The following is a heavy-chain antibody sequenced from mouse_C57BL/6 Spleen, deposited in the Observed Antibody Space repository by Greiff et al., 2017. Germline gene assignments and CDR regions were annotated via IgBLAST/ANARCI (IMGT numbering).Heavy chain of an antibody. V-gene: IGHV5-17*01. CDR2: ISSGSSTI. CDR3: ARGGYLRYFDV. CDR1: GFTFSDYG. Sequence: EVQVVESGGGLVKPGGSLKLSCAASGFTFSDYGMHWVRQAPEKGLEWVAYISSGSSTIYYADTVKGRFPISRDNAKNTLFLQMTSLRSEDTAMYYCARGGYLRYFDVWGTGTTVTVSS. J-gene: IGHJ1*03. D-gene: IGHD5-1*01.